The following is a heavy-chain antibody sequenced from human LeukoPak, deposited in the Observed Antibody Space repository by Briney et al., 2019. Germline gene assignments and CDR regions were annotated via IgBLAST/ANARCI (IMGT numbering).Heavy chain of an antibody. Sequence: GGSLRLSCAASGFTFSSYGMHWVRQAPGKGLEWVAVISYNGSNKYYTDSVKGRFTISGDNSKNTRYLQMNSLRAEDTAVYYCARGSPPDYWGQGTLVTVSS. CDR3: ARGSPPDY. J-gene: IGHJ4*02. CDR2: ISYNGSNK. V-gene: IGHV3-30*03. CDR1: GFTFSSYG.